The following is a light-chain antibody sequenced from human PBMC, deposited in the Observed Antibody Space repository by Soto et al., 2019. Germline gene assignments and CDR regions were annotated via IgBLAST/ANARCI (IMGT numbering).Light chain of an antibody. CDR2: AAS. Sequence: DIQMTQSPSTLSASVGDRVTITCPASQSISSWLAWYQQKPGKAPKLLIYAASSLQSGVPSRFSGSGSGTDFTLTISSLQPEDFAVYYCQQYGSSPITFGQGTRLENK. J-gene: IGKJ5*01. CDR1: QSISSW. CDR3: QQYGSSPIT. V-gene: IGKV1-5*01.